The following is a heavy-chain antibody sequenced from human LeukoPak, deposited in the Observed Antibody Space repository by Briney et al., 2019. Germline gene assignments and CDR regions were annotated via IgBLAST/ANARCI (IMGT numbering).Heavy chain of an antibody. CDR3: GASSGYGNYYFDY. Sequence: SETLSLTCTVSGGSISSYYWSWIRQPPGKGLEWIGYIYYSGSTNYNPSLKSRVTISVDTSKNQFSLKLSSVTAADTAVYYCGASSGYGNYYFDYWGQGTLVTVSP. CDR1: GGSISSYY. CDR2: IYYSGST. D-gene: IGHD3-22*01. V-gene: IGHV4-59*01. J-gene: IGHJ4*02.